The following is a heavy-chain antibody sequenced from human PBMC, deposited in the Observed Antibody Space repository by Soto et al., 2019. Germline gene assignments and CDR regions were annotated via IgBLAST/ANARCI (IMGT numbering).Heavy chain of an antibody. D-gene: IGHD3-10*01. CDR1: GYTFTRSG. V-gene: IGHV1-18*01. J-gene: IGHJ6*02. CDR3: AREWFGELSSYYYGMDV. CDR2: ISTYNGDT. Sequence: ASVKVSCKASGYTFTRSGISWVRQAPGQGLEWMGWISTYNGDTNYAQTFQGRVTMTTDTSTSTVHMEVRSLRSDDTAVYYCAREWFGELSSYYYGMDVWGQGTTVTVSS.